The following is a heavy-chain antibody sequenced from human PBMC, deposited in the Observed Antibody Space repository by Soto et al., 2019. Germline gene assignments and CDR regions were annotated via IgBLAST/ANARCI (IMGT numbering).Heavy chain of an antibody. Sequence: RXLSCTSSGFTFXSYAMTCVRQAPVKGLEWVSVIIGSGGATYYADSVKGRFTISIDNSKNTLYLQINSLRAEDTAIYYCAKDIDAVGAYTQWRYWGQG. CDR2: IIGSGGAT. J-gene: IGHJ4*02. V-gene: IGHV3-23*01. CDR1: GFTFXSYA. CDR3: AKDIDAVGAYTQWRY. D-gene: IGHD1-26*01.